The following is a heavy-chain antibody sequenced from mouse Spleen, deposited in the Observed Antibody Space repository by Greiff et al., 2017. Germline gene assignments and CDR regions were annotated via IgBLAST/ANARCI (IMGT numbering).Heavy chain of an antibody. Sequence: EVNLVESGPCLVKPSQTVSLTCTVTGISITTGNYRWSWIRQFPGNKLEWIGYIYYSGTITYNPSLTSRTTITRDTSKNQFFLEMNSLTAEDTATYYCARGGYYYAMDYWGQGTSVTVSS. J-gene: IGHJ4*01. D-gene: IGHD2-2*01. V-gene: IGHV3-5*02. CDR3: ARGGYYYAMDY. CDR1: GISITTGNYR. CDR2: IYYSGTI.